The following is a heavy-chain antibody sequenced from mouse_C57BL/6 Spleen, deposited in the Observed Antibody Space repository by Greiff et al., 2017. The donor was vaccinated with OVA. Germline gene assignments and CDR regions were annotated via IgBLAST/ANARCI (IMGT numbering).Heavy chain of an antibody. V-gene: IGHV5-4*01. D-gene: IGHD2-4*01. CDR3: AREGGYDYSTFYAMDY. CDR1: GFTFSSYA. CDR2: ISDGGSYT. Sequence: EVQGVESGGGLVKPGGSLKLSCAASGFTFSSYAMSWVRQTPEKRLEWVATISDGGSYTYYPDNVKGRFTISRDNAKNNLYLQMSHLKSEDTAMYYCAREGGYDYSTFYAMDYWGQGTSVTVSS. J-gene: IGHJ4*01.